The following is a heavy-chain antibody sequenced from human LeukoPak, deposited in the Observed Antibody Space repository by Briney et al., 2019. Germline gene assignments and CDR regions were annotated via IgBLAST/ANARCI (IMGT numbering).Heavy chain of an antibody. V-gene: IGHV4-4*09. CDR3: ARHDSDAFDI. J-gene: IGHJ3*02. D-gene: IGHD3-16*01. Sequence: SETLSLTCTVSGGSISSYYWSWIRQPPGKGLEWIGYIYTSGSTNYNPSLKSRVTISVDTSKNQFSLKLSSVTAADTAVYYCARHDSDAFDIWGQGIMVTVSS. CDR1: GGSISSYY. CDR2: IYTSGST.